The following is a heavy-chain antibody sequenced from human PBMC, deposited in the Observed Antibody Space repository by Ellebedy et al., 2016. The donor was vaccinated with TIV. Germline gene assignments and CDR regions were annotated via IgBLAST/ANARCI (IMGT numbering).Heavy chain of an antibody. CDR3: ASQAEGYHAPYDY. J-gene: IGHJ4*02. Sequence: GESLKISCAASGFTFSDYYMSWIRQAPGKGLEWVSYISSSGRSIYYADSVKGRFTISRDNAKNSLYLQMNSLRAEDTAVYYCASQAEGYHAPYDYWGQGTLVTVSS. CDR1: GFTFSDYY. D-gene: IGHD3-16*02. V-gene: IGHV3-11*01. CDR2: ISSSGRSI.